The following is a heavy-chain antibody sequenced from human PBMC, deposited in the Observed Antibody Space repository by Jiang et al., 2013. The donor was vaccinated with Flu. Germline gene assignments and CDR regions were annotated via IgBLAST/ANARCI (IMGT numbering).Heavy chain of an antibody. J-gene: IGHJ6*02. CDR1: GGSISSGGYS. CDR3: ARVSMVRGVIYGMDV. Sequence: GSGLVKPSQTLSLTCAVSGGSISSGGYSWSWIRQPPGKGLEWIGYIYHSGSTYYNPSLKSRVTISVDRSKNQFSLKLSSVTAADTAVYYCARVSMVRGVIYGMDVWGQGTTVTVSS. D-gene: IGHD3-10*01. CDR2: IYHSGST. V-gene: IGHV4-30-2*01.